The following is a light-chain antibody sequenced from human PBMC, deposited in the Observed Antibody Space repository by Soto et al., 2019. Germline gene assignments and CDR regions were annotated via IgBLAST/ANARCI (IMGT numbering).Light chain of an antibody. CDR1: QSISSW. Sequence: DIQMTQSPSTLSASVGDRVTITCRASQSISSWLAWYQQKPGKAPKLLIYKASSLESGVPSRFSGRGSGTEFTLTISSLQPDDFATYYCQQYNSYSPWTFGQGTKV. CDR2: KAS. CDR3: QQYNSYSPWT. J-gene: IGKJ1*01. V-gene: IGKV1-5*03.